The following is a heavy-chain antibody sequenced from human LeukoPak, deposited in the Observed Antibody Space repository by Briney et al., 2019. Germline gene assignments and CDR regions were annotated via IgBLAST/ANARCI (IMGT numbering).Heavy chain of an antibody. CDR3: ARVYYSRSYDYWYFDL. Sequence: SETLSLTCTVSGGSISSYYWSWIRQPPGKGLEWIGYIYYTGRADYNPSLKSRVTISVDTSKNQFSLKLRSVTAADTAVYYCARVYYSRSYDYWYFDLWGRGTLVTVSS. CDR2: IYYTGRA. CDR1: GGSISSYY. V-gene: IGHV4-59*01. J-gene: IGHJ2*01. D-gene: IGHD6-13*01.